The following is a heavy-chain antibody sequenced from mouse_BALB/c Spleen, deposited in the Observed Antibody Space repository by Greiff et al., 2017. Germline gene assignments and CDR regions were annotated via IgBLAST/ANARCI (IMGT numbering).Heavy chain of an antibody. V-gene: IGHV1-80*01. CDR1: VYAFGSYW. J-gene: IGHJ2*01. CDR3: ARCTTSHYFDY. CDR2: IYPGDGDT. D-gene: IGHD1-1*01. Sequence: QVQLQQSGAELVRPGSSVKISCKASVYAFGSYWTNWVKQRPGQGLEWIGQIYPGDGDTNYNGKFKGKATLTADKSSSTAYMQLSSLTSEDSAVYFCARCTTSHYFDYWGQGTTLTVSS.